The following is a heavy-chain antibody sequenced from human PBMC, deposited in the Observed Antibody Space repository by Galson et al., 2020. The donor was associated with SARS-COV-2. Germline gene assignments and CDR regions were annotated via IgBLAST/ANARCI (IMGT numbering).Heavy chain of an antibody. CDR3: ARETDDYTSSWYDY. D-gene: IGHD6-13*01. CDR2: ISYDGTKR. CDR1: GFTFSSSA. J-gene: IGHJ4*02. V-gene: IGHV3-30*04. Sequence: GASLKICCRASGFTFSSSAMHWVRQAPGKGLEWVAIISYDGTKRYNLDSVKGRFTISRDNSKNTLFLQMDSLTTEDTAVYYCARETDDYTSSWYDYWGQGTLVTVSS.